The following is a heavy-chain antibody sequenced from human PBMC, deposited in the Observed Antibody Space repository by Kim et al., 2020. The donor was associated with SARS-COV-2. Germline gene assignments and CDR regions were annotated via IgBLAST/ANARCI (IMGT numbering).Heavy chain of an antibody. CDR2: IYSGGST. Sequence: GGSLRLSCAASGFTVSSNYMSWVRQAPGKGLEWVSVIYSGGSTYYADSVKGRFTISRHNSKNTLYLQMNSLRAEDTAVYYCARDLGLVGGRWFGELWTWGQGTLVTVSS. J-gene: IGHJ5*02. CDR1: GFTVSSNY. CDR3: ARDLGLVGGRWFGELWT. D-gene: IGHD3-10*01. V-gene: IGHV3-53*04.